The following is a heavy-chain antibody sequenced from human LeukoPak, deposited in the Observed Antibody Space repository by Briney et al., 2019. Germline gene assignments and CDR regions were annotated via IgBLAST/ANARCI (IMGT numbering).Heavy chain of an antibody. D-gene: IGHD1-26*01. Sequence: GGSLRLSCAASGFTFSSYSMNWVRQAPGKGLEWVSSISSSSSYIYYADSVKGRFTISRDNAKNSLYLQMNSLRAEDTAVYYCARDREPDAFDIWGQGTMVTVSS. J-gene: IGHJ3*02. CDR2: ISSSSSYI. V-gene: IGHV3-21*01. CDR1: GFTFSSYS. CDR3: ARDREPDAFDI.